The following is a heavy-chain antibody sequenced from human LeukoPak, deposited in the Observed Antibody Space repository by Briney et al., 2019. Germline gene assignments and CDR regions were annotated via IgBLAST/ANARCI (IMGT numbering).Heavy chain of an antibody. J-gene: IGHJ3*01. D-gene: IGHD3-9*01. V-gene: IGHV3-20*01. CDR1: GFTSSSYW. Sequence: GGSLRLSCAASGFTSSSYWMSWVRQVPGKGLEWVSSINWKGVSTGYADSVKGRFTISRDNAKKSLYLQMNSLRAEDTALYHCARESYDILTGFLGFDVWGPGTMVTVSS. CDR2: INWKGVST. CDR3: ARESYDILTGFLGFDV.